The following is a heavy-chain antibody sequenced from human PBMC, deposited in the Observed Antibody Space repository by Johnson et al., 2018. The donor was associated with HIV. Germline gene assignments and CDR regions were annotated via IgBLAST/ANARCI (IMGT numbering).Heavy chain of an antibody. V-gene: IGHV3-30*03. Sequence: QVQLVESGGGVVQPGKSLSLSCAASGFTFDDYGMSWVRQPPGKGLEWVAVISYDGSNKYYADSVKGRFTISRDNSKNTLYLQMNSLRAEDTAVYYCATFDALDIWGQGTMVTVSS. CDR3: ATFDALDI. CDR2: ISYDGSNK. CDR1: GFTFDDYG. J-gene: IGHJ3*02.